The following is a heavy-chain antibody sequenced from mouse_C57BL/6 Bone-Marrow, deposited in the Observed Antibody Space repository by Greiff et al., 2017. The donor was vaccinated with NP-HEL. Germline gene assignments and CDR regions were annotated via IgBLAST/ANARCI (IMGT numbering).Heavy chain of an antibody. D-gene: IGHD3-2*02. Sequence: VQLQQPGAELVRPGTSVKLSCKASGYTFTSYWMHWVKQRPGQGLEWIGVIDPSDSYTNYNQKFKGKATFTVDPSSSTAYMQLSSLTSEDSAVYYCARDSTGDSSGYYFDYWGQGTTLTVSS. CDR1: GYTFTSYW. CDR3: ARDSTGDSSGYYFDY. V-gene: IGHV1-59*01. CDR2: IDPSDSYT. J-gene: IGHJ2*01.